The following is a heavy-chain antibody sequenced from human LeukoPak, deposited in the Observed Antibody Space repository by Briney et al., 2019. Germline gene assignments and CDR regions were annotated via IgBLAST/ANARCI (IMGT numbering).Heavy chain of an antibody. D-gene: IGHD3-10*01. V-gene: IGHV1-69*01. CDR1: GGTFSSYA. J-gene: IGHJ3*02. CDR2: IIPIFGTA. CDR3: ARGRSEGSGPDNAFGI. Sequence: GSSVKVSCKASGGTFSSYAISWVRQAPGQGLEWMGGIIPIFGTANYAQKFQGRVTITADESTSTAYMELSSLRSEDTAVYYCARGRSEGSGPDNAFGIWGQGTMVTVSS.